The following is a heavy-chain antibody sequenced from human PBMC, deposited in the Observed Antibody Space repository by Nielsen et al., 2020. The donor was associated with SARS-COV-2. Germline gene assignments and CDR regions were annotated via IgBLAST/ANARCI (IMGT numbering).Heavy chain of an antibody. J-gene: IGHJ4*02. D-gene: IGHD3-10*01. CDR3: AKVHGPYDGSGFDY. CDR1: GFTFSSYS. Sequence: GESLKISCAASGFTFSSYSMNWVRQAPGKGLEWVSYISSSSSTIYYADSVKGRFTISRDNAKNSLYLQMHSLRAEDTALYYCAKVHGPYDGSGFDYWGQGTLVTVSS. V-gene: IGHV3-48*01. CDR2: ISSSSSTI.